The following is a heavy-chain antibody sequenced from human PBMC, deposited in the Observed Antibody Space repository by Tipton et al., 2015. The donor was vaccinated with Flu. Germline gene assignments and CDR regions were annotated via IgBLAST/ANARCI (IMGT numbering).Heavy chain of an antibody. CDR2: INPSGGST. V-gene: IGHV1-46*01. CDR3: ARDRRERWLQLPAF. D-gene: IGHD5-24*01. CDR1: GYTFTSYY. J-gene: IGHJ4*02. Sequence: QLVQSGAEVKKPGASVKVSCKASGYTFTSYYMHWERQAPGQGLEWMGIINPSGGSTSYAQKFQGRVTMTRDTSTSTVYMELSSLRSADPAVYYCARDRRERWLQLPAFWGQGTLVTVSS.